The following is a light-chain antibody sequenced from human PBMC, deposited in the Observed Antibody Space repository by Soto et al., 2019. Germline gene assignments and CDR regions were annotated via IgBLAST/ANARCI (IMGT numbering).Light chain of an antibody. V-gene: IGLV8-61*01. Sequence: QTVVTQEQSFSVSPGGTVTLTCGLSSGSVSTSHCPSWYQQPPGQAPRTLIYSTKTRSSGFPDRFSGSILGNKAALTITGAQADDESDYYCVLYMGRGISVFGGGTKLTVL. CDR3: VLYMGRGISV. CDR1: SGSVSTSHC. CDR2: STK. J-gene: IGLJ3*02.